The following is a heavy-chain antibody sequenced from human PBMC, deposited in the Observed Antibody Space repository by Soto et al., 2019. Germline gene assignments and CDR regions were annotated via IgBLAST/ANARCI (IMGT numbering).Heavy chain of an antibody. CDR3: ARDLDYGDENTFDP. V-gene: IGHV1-18*04. J-gene: IGHJ5*02. Sequence: GXSVKVSCKASVYTFTSYGISWVRQAPGQGLEWMGWISAYNGNTNYAQKLQGRVTMTTDTSTSTAYMELRSLRSDDTAVYYCARDLDYGDENTFDPWGKRTLVTVSS. CDR1: VYTFTSYG. CDR2: ISAYNGNT. D-gene: IGHD4-17*01.